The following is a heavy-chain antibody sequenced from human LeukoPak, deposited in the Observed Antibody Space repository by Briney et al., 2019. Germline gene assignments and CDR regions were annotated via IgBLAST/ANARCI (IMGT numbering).Heavy chain of an antibody. CDR3: ARDSYDYVWGSYPRPVDY. Sequence: PSETLSLTCAVYGGSFSGYYWSWIRQPPAKGLEWIGEINHSGSTNYNPSLKRRVTISVDTSKNQFSLKLSSVTAADTAVYYCARDSYDYVWGSYPRPVDYWGQGTLVTVSS. J-gene: IGHJ4*02. D-gene: IGHD3-16*02. V-gene: IGHV4-34*01. CDR2: INHSGST. CDR1: GGSFSGYY.